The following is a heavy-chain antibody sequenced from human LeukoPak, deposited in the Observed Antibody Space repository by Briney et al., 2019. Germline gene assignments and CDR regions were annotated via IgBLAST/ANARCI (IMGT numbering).Heavy chain of an antibody. Sequence: PSQTLSLTCTVSGGSISSGSYYWSWIRQPAGKGLEWIGRIYTSGSTNYNPSLKSRVTISVDTSKNQFSLKLSSVTAADTAVYYCARERQEWELLRGYYYYMDVWGKGTTVTVSS. J-gene: IGHJ6*03. CDR1: GGSISSGSYY. V-gene: IGHV4-61*02. CDR2: IYTSGST. D-gene: IGHD1-26*01. CDR3: ARERQEWELLRGYYYYMDV.